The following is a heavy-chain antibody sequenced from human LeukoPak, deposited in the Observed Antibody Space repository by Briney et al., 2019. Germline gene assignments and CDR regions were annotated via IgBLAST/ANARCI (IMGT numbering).Heavy chain of an antibody. D-gene: IGHD2-21*02. CDR1: GFTFSSYA. Sequence: GGSLRLSCAASGFTFSSYAMSWVRQAPGKGLEWVSAISGSGDSTYYADSVKGRFTISRDNSKNTLYLQMNSLRAEDTAVYYCAKDPARTYCGGDCYPAGNWFDPWGQGTLATVSS. J-gene: IGHJ5*02. CDR2: ISGSGDST. V-gene: IGHV3-23*01. CDR3: AKDPARTYCGGDCYPAGNWFDP.